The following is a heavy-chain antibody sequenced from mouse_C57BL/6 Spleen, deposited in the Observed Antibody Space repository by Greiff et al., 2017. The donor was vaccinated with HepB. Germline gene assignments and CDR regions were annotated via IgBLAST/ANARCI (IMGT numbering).Heavy chain of an antibody. V-gene: IGHV1-69*01. J-gene: IGHJ2*01. CDR1: GYTFTSYW. CDR3: ARWARPYDGEDY. CDR2: IDPSDSYT. Sequence: QVQLQQPGAELVMPGASVKLSCKASGYTFTSYWMHWVKQRPGQGLEWIGEIDPSDSYTNYNQKFKGNSTLTVDKSSSTAYMQLSSLTSEDSAVYYCARWARPYDGEDYWGQGTTLTVSS. D-gene: IGHD2-12*01.